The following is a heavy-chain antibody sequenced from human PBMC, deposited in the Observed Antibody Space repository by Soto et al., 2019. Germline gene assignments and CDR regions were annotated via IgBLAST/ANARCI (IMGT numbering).Heavy chain of an antibody. D-gene: IGHD3-16*01. CDR3: ARRRYLGGSPYNWFDP. V-gene: IGHV4-59*08. J-gene: IGHJ5*02. Sequence: SETLSLTCTVSGGSISSYYWSWIRQPPGKGLEWIGYIYYSGSTNYNPSLKSRVTISVDTSKNQFSLKLSSVTAADTAVYYCARRRYLGGSPYNWFDPSSQGTLV. CDR2: IYYSGST. CDR1: GGSISSYY.